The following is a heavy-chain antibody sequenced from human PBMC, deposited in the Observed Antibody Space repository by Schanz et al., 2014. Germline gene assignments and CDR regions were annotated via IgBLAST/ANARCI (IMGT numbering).Heavy chain of an antibody. CDR1: GYTFTGYY. Sequence: QVLLVQSGAEVKQPGASVKVSCKASGYTFTGYYIHWVRQAPGQGLEWMGRINPNTGGTNFAQKCQGRVTMTRDTSITTAYMDLSGLTSDDTAVYYCAREKGHGYSGLSWGQGTLLAVSS. J-gene: IGHJ5*02. CDR2: INPNTGGT. CDR3: AREKGHGYSGLS. D-gene: IGHD5-12*01. V-gene: IGHV1-2*06.